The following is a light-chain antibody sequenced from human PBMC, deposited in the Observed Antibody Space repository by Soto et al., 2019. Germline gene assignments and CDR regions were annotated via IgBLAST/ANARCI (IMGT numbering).Light chain of an antibody. CDR1: GSNVGASYD. CDR3: AAWDDYLNGVV. V-gene: IGLV1-40*01. CDR2: GTN. J-gene: IGLJ2*01. Sequence: QSVLTQPPSVSGAPGQTITMSCTGSGSNVGASYDVHWYQVLPGAGPRLLIYGTNQRPSGVPDRFSGSKSGTSASLAISGLQSEDEADYYCAAWDDYLNGVVFGGGTKLTVL.